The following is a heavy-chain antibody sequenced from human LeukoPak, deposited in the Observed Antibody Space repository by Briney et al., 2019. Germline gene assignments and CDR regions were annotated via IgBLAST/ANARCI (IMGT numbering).Heavy chain of an antibody. Sequence: ASVKVSCKASGYTFTSYDINWVRHATGQGLEWMGWMNPNSGNTGYAQKFQGRVTMTRNTSISTAYMELSSLRSEDTAVYYCARRLRRGYSYGYGSDYWGQGTLVTVSS. CDR1: GYTFTSYD. D-gene: IGHD5-18*01. J-gene: IGHJ4*02. V-gene: IGHV1-8*01. CDR3: ARRLRRGYSYGYGSDY. CDR2: MNPNSGNT.